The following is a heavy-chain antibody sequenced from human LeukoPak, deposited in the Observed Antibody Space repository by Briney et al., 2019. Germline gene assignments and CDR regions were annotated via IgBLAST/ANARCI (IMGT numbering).Heavy chain of an antibody. CDR3: ARVAVSAREYFDY. V-gene: IGHV4-59*01. D-gene: IGHD2-21*02. CDR1: GASISSYY. Sequence: SETLSLTCTVSGASISSYYWSWIRQSPGKGLEWIGYIYYNGNTNYNPSLKGRVTISVDSSKNQFSLRLSPVTAADTAVYYCARVAVSAREYFDYWGQGTLVTVSS. CDR2: IYYNGNT. J-gene: IGHJ4*02.